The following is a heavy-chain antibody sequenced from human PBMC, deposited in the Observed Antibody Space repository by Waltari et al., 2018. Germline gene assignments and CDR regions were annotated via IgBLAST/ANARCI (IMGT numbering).Heavy chain of an antibody. Sequence: QVQLQESGPGLVKPSETLSLTCTVSGGSISSYYWSWIRQPAGKGLEWIGRIYTSGSTNYNPPLKIRVTMSVDTSKNQFSLKLSSVTAADTAVYYCARANYDFWSGSQNAFDIWGQGTMVTVSS. V-gene: IGHV4-4*07. J-gene: IGHJ3*02. CDR3: ARANYDFWSGSQNAFDI. D-gene: IGHD3-3*01. CDR1: GGSISSYY. CDR2: IYTSGST.